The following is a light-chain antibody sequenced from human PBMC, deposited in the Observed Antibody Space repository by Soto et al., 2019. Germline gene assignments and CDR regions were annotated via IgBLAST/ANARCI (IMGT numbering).Light chain of an antibody. CDR3: QQYNSYSGT. CDR1: QSISSW. V-gene: IGKV1-5*01. Sequence: EIQMTQSPSTLSASVGDRVTITCRASQSISSWLAWYQQKPGKAPKLLIYDASSLESGVPTRFSGSGSGTEFTLTISSLQPDDFATYYCQQYNSYSGTFGQGTKVEIK. J-gene: IGKJ1*01. CDR2: DAS.